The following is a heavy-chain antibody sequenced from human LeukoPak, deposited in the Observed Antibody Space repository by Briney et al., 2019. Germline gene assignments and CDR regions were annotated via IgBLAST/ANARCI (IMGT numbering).Heavy chain of an antibody. Sequence: PEGSLRLSCAASGFTVTTLAMTWVRQAPGKGLEWVSVIGESDGRTYYADSVKGRFTISRDESKNTLYLQMNSLRAEDTAVYYCAKGPTDSCWEKLHDWGQGTLVTVSS. CDR3: AKGPTDSCWEKLHD. J-gene: IGHJ4*02. CDR2: IGESDGRT. CDR1: GFTVTTLA. D-gene: IGHD1-26*01. V-gene: IGHV3-23*01.